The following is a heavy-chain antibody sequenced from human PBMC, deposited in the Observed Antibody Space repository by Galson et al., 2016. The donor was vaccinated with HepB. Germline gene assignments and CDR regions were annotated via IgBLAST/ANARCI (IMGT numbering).Heavy chain of an antibody. D-gene: IGHD2-15*01. Sequence: SLRLSCAASGFTFSSYWMHWVRQAPGKGLVWVSRINSDGSSTSYAAPVKGRFTISRDNAKNTVYLQMNSLRAEDTAVYYCGREHCSGGSCYLDYWGQGTLVTVSS. CDR1: GFTFSSYW. V-gene: IGHV3-74*01. J-gene: IGHJ4*02. CDR2: INSDGSST. CDR3: GREHCSGGSCYLDY.